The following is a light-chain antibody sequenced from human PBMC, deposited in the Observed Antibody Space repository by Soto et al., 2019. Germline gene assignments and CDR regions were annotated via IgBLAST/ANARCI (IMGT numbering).Light chain of an antibody. Sequence: DSQLTESPSFLSASVGDRVTXTCRXSQGISSYLAWYQQKPXKAPSLLXYAASTLQSGVPSRFSGSGSGTDFTLTINNLQPDDVATYYCQKYNNGGPLTFGGGTKVDIK. CDR2: AAS. V-gene: IGKV1-27*01. J-gene: IGKJ4*01. CDR1: QGISSY. CDR3: QKYNNGGPLT.